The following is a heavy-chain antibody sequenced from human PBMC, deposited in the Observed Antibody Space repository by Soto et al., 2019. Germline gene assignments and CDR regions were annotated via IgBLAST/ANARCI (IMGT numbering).Heavy chain of an antibody. CDR2: ISGSGGST. V-gene: IGHV3-23*01. D-gene: IGHD2-15*01. CDR1: GFTFSSYA. J-gene: IGHJ4*02. CDR3: AKDPGYCSGGSCPEEIATQPEGPYYFDY. Sequence: GGSLRLSCAASGFTFSSYAMSWVRQAPGKGLEWVSAISGSGGSTYYADSVKGRFTISRDNSKNTLYLQMNSLRAEDTAVYYCAKDPGYCSGGSCPEEIATQPEGPYYFDYWGQGTLVTVSS.